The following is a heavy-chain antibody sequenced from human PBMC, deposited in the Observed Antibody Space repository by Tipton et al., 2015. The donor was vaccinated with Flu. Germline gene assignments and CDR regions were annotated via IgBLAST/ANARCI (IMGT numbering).Heavy chain of an antibody. CDR3: ARAHYGSGSYYWCYYFYGIDI. Sequence: QVQLVQSGAEVKKPGASVKVSCKASGYTCTSYGISWVRQAPGQVLEWMGWIRAYNGNTNYAQKLKGRVTMTTDTSTSTAYMELRSLSSDDTSVYYCARAHYGSGSYYWCYYFYGIDIWGQGSTVAISS. V-gene: IGHV1-18*01. CDR2: IRAYNGNT. J-gene: IGHJ6*02. CDR1: GYTCTSYG. D-gene: IGHD3-10*01.